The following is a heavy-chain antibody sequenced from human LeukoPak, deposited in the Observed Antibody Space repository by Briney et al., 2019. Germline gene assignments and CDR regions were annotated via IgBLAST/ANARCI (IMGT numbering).Heavy chain of an antibody. D-gene: IGHD3-22*01. V-gene: IGHV3-23*01. CDR3: ARGTMIVVVINFDY. CDR2: ISGSGGST. Sequence: GGSLRLSCAASGFTFSIYAMSWVRQAPGKGLEWVSAISGSGGSTYYADSVKGRFTISRDNAKNSLYLQMNSLRAEDTAVYYCARGTMIVVVINFDYWGQGTLVTVSS. J-gene: IGHJ4*02. CDR1: GFTFSIYA.